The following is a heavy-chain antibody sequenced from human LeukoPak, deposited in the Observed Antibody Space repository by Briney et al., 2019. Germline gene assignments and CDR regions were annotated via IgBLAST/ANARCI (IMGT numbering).Heavy chain of an antibody. D-gene: IGHD6-19*01. CDR3: ARVGIAVTDNYYFYMDG. Sequence: GESLKISCKASGYKFDNYWIGWVRQMPGKGLEWMGIIFPRDSDTKSSPSLQGQVTISADKSISTSYLQWSSLKASDSAIYYCARVGIAVTDNYYFYMDGWGKGTTVTVSS. J-gene: IGHJ6*03. CDR2: IFPRDSDT. CDR1: GYKFDNYW. V-gene: IGHV5-51*01.